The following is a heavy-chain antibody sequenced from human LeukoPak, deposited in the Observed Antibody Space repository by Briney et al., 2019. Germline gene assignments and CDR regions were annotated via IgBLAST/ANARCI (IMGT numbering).Heavy chain of an antibody. CDR2: VDPEDGET. V-gene: IGHV1-69-2*01. J-gene: IGHJ6*03. Sequence: ASVKVSCKASGYTFTGYYMHWVQQAPGKGLEWMGLVDPEDGETIYAEKFQGRVTITADTSTDTAYMELSSLRSEDTAVYYCATDLRWNYGDYYYYYMDVWGKGTTVTVSS. CDR3: ATDLRWNYGDYYYYYMDV. CDR1: GYTFTGYY. D-gene: IGHD1-7*01.